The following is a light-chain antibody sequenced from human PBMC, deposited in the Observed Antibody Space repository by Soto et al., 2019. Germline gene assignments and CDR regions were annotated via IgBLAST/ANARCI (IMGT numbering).Light chain of an antibody. CDR2: DAS. J-gene: IGKJ1*01. V-gene: IGKV3-20*01. Sequence: VLTQSPGTLSLSPGARATLSCWASQSVNPRYLGWYQQHPGQAPRLLIYDASSRATVTPAIFSGSWTGTDFTHIISRLEPEDVAVYYCQYYNSSPWTFGQGTKVEIK. CDR3: QYYNSSPWT. CDR1: QSVNPRY.